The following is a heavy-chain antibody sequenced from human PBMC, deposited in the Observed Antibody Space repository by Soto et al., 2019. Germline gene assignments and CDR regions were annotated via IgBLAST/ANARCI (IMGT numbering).Heavy chain of an antibody. Sequence: GGSLRLSCAASGFTFSSYSMNWVRQAPGKGLEWVSSISSSSYIYYADSVKGRFTISRDSAKNSLYLQMNSLRAEDTAVYYCARGGGDCSSTSCHQTFYYYYYGMDVWGQGTTVTVSS. V-gene: IGHV3-21*01. J-gene: IGHJ6*02. CDR1: GFTFSSYS. D-gene: IGHD2-2*01. CDR2: ISSSSYI. CDR3: ARGGGDCSSTSCHQTFYYYYYGMDV.